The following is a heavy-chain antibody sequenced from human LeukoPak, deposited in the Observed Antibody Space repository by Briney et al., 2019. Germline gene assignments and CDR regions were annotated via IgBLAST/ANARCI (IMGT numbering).Heavy chain of an antibody. V-gene: IGHV3-9*01. J-gene: IGHJ3*02. D-gene: IGHD1-1*01. CDR1: GFTFNDYA. CDR3: AKPLYGTTGTLAFHI. CDR2: ICCDSGSG. Sequence: GRSLRLSCAASGFTFNDYAMHWVRQAPGKGLEWVAGICCDSGSGGYADSVKGRFTISRDNSENSLYLQMNSLRAEDTAVYYCAKPLYGTTGTLAFHIWGQETMVTVPS.